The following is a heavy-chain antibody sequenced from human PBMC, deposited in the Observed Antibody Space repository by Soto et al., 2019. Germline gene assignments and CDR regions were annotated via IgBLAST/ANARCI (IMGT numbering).Heavy chain of an antibody. CDR1: GYTFTNYA. V-gene: IGHV1-3*01. CDR3: ARDGAVAGNTNFDY. CDR2: INAGNGKT. J-gene: IGHJ4*02. Sequence: QVQLVQSGAEVKQPGASVKVSCRASGYTFTNYAIHWVRQGPGQRLEWMGWINAGNGKTNYSQKFQGRVTITRDTSASTAYMELSSLRSEDTAVYYCARDGAVAGNTNFDYWGQGTLVTVSS. D-gene: IGHD6-19*01.